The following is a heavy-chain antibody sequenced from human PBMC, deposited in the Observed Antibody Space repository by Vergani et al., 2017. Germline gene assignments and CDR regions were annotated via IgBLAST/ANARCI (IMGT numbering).Heavy chain of an antibody. V-gene: IGHV3-9*01. CDR3: VKGLGPLVGSSILDS. J-gene: IGHJ4*02. CDR2: ISWNSGTI. D-gene: IGHD1-26*01. Sequence: EVQLVESGGGLVQPGRSLRLSCAASGFTFDDYAMHWVRQAPGKCLEWVSGISWNSGTIGYADSVKGRFTISRDTAKNYLYVQMNSLRPDDTALYYCVKGLGPLVGSSILDSWGQATLVTVSS. CDR1: GFTFDDYA.